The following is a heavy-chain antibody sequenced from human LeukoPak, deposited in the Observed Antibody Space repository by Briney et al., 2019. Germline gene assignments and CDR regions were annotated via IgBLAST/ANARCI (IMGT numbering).Heavy chain of an antibody. CDR3: AKDKAPLYSGYDWDLDF. D-gene: IGHD5-12*01. CDR1: GFTFHHYA. Sequence: PGRSLTLSCAASGFTFHHYAIHWVRQVAGRGLEWVSGISWNSAYIGYAGSVKGRFTISRDNAKNSVYLQMNSLRAEDTALYYCAKDKAPLYSGYDWDLDFWRQGTMVTVSS. J-gene: IGHJ4*02. V-gene: IGHV3-9*01. CDR2: ISWNSAYI.